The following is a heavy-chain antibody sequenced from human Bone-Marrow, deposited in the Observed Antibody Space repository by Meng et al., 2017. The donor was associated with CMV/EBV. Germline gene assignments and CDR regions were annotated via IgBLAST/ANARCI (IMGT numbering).Heavy chain of an antibody. V-gene: IGHV1-2*02. CDR1: GYTFTGYY. CDR2: INPNSGGT. CDR3: ASISPYYGHPED. D-gene: IGHD1-26*01. J-gene: IGHJ4*02. Sequence: ASVKVSCKASGYTFTGYYMHWVRQAPGQGLEWMGWINPNSGGTNYAQKFQGRVTMTRDTSISTAYMELSRLRSEDTAVYYCASISPYYGHPEDWGQGTLVTVSS.